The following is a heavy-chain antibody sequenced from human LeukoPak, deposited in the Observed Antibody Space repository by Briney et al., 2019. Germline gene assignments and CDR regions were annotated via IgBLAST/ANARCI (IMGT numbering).Heavy chain of an antibody. D-gene: IGHD6-13*01. CDR3: ARISSSSWKNFDI. CDR2: ISGSGGNT. CDR1: GFTFSSYA. J-gene: IGHJ3*02. Sequence: GGSLRVSCAASGFTFSSYAMRWVRQPPGKGLEWVSSISGSGGNTYYADFVKGRFTISRDNSKNILYVQMNSLRAEDTAIYYCARISSSSWKNFDIWGQGTMVTVSS. V-gene: IGHV3-23*01.